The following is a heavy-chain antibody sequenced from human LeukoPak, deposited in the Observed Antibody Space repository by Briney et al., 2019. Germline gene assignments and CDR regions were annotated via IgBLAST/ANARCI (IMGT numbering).Heavy chain of an antibody. CDR1: GFTFSSYT. D-gene: IGHD6-6*01. Sequence: PGGSLRLSCVASGFTFSSYTFNWVRQAPGKGLEWVSYISSTSSTIYYADSVKGRFTLSRDNAKNSVDLQMNSLRAEDTAVYYCARQNIAARRAFDIWGQGTMVTVSS. J-gene: IGHJ3*02. V-gene: IGHV3-48*04. CDR3: ARQNIAARRAFDI. CDR2: ISSTSSTI.